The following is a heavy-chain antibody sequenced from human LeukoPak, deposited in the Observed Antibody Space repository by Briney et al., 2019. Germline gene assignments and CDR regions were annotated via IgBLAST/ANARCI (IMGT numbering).Heavy chain of an antibody. D-gene: IGHD3-16*02. CDR2: ISGSGGST. Sequence: GGSLRLSCAASGFTFSSYAMSWVRQAPGKGLEWVSAISGSGGSTYYADSVKGRFTISRDNSKNTLYLQMNSLRAEDTAVYYCAKGRIVYYYYGMDVWGQGTTVTVSS. CDR3: AKGRIVYYYYGMDV. V-gene: IGHV3-23*01. J-gene: IGHJ6*02. CDR1: GFTFSSYA.